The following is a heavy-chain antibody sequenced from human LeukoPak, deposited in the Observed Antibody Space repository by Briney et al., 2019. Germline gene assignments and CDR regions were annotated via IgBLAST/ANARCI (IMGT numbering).Heavy chain of an antibody. CDR1: GYTFTGYY. Sequence: ASVKVSCKASGYTFTGYYIHWVRQAPGQGPEWMGWINPHSGGTNYAQKFQGRVTMTRDTSISTAYMELSSLTSDDTAMYYCARDLLMYYSGSGESTWGQGTQVTVSS. J-gene: IGHJ5*02. CDR2: INPHSGGT. V-gene: IGHV1-2*02. D-gene: IGHD3-10*01. CDR3: ARDLLMYYSGSGEST.